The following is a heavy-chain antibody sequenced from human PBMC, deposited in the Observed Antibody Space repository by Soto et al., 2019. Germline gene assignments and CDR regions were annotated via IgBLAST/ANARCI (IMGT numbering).Heavy chain of an antibody. Sequence: SETLSLTCTVSGGSISSGDYYWNWILQPPRKGLEWIGYIYYSGSNYYNPSLKSRVTISVDTSKNLFSLKLSSVTAAVLAVYYCAREGGIVGATTVDYWGQGTLVTVSS. V-gene: IGHV4-30-4*01. CDR3: AREGGIVGATTVDY. CDR2: IYYSGSN. CDR1: GGSISSGDYY. J-gene: IGHJ4*02. D-gene: IGHD1-26*01.